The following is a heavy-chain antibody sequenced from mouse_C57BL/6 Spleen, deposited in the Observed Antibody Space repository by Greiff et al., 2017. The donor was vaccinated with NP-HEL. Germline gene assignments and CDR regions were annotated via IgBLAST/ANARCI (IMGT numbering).Heavy chain of an antibody. D-gene: IGHD4-1*01. CDR1: GFTFSDYG. V-gene: IGHV5-17*01. J-gene: IGHJ1*03. CDR2: ISSGSSTI. CDR3: ALGRGDWYFEV. Sequence: EVQLVESGGGLVKPGGSLKLSCAASGFTFSDYGMHWVRQAPEKGLEWVAYISSGSSTIYYADTVKGRFTISRDNANNTLFLQMTSLRSEDTAMCYLALGRGDWYFEVWGTGTTVTVSS.